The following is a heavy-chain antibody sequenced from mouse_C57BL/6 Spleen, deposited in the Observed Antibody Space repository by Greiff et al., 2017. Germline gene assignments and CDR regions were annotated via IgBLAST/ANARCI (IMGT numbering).Heavy chain of an antibody. CDR1: GFTFSDYY. D-gene: IGHD2-5*01. CDR3: AAYYSNYDYYAMDY. V-gene: IGHV5-12*01. CDR2: ISNGGGST. Sequence: EVKLEESGGGLVQPGGSLKLSCAASGFTFSDYYMYWVRQTPEKRLEWVAYISNGGGSTYYPDTVKGRFTISRDNAKNTLYLQMSRLKSEDTAMYYCAAYYSNYDYYAMDYWGQGTSVTVSS. J-gene: IGHJ4*01.